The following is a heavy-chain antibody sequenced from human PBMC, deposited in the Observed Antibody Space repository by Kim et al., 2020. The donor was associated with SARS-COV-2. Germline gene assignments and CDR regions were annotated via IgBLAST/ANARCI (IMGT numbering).Heavy chain of an antibody. CDR2: IITIFETT. Sequence: SVKVSCKASGGTFTSYVFSWVRQAPGQGLEWMGSIITIFETTNYAQKFQNRVTITADESTTTVYLELSSLKSDDTAVYYCARDKTNYYGSGRNRGPEEDWGQGTLVTVSS. CDR3: ARDKTNYYGSGRNRGPEED. CDR1: GGTFTSYV. D-gene: IGHD3-10*01. J-gene: IGHJ4*02. V-gene: IGHV1-69*13.